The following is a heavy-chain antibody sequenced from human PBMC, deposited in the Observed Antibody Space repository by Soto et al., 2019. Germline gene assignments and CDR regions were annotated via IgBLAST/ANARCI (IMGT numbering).Heavy chain of an antibody. Sequence: VQLLESGGGLVQPGGSLRLSCAVSGFSFSTYAMSWVRQAPGKGLEWVSGISAGGGNTYYADSVRGRFTISRDNSKDTLNLQITSLRAEDTAFYYCAKHAEYQLVSWFDPWGQGTLVTVSS. D-gene: IGHD2-2*01. CDR2: ISAGGGNT. CDR1: GFSFSTYA. V-gene: IGHV3-23*01. J-gene: IGHJ5*02. CDR3: AKHAEYQLVSWFDP.